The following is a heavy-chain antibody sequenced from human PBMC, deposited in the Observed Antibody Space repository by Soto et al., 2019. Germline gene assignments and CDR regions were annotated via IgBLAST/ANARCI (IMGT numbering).Heavy chain of an antibody. CDR3: AIPTLRFLDPFDY. Sequence: QVQLVESGGGVVQPGRSLRLSCAASGFTFSSYAMHWVRQAPGKGLEWVAVISYDGSNKYYADSVKGRFTISRDNSKNTLYLQMNSLRAEDTAVYYCAIPTLRFLDPFDYWGQGTLVTVSS. CDR2: ISYDGSNK. V-gene: IGHV3-30-3*01. CDR1: GFTFSSYA. D-gene: IGHD3-3*01. J-gene: IGHJ4*02.